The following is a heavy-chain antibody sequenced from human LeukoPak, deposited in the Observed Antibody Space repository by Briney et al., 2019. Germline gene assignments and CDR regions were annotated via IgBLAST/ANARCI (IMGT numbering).Heavy chain of an antibody. CDR3: ARSGWPYYFDY. J-gene: IGHJ4*02. V-gene: IGHV3-74*01. Sequence: GGSLRLSCAAYGFTFSSYWMHWVRQAPGKGLVWVSRIHSDGSSTSYADSVRGRFTIYRDDAKSTLYLQMNSQRAEDTAVYYCARSGWPYYFDYWGQGTLVTVSS. CDR1: GFTFSSYW. CDR2: IHSDGSST. D-gene: IGHD3-22*01.